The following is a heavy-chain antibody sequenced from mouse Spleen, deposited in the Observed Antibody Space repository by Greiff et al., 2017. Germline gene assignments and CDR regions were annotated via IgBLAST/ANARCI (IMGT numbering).Heavy chain of an antibody. V-gene: IGHV2-9*02. D-gene: IGHD2-10*02. CDR3: ARGGYGNPFDY. CDR2: IWAGGST. Sequence: VQLMESGPGLVAPSQSLSITCTVSGFSLTSYGVHWVRQPPGKGLEWLGVIWAGGSTNYNSALMSRLSISKDNSRSQVFLIMNSLQTEDTAMYYCARGGYGNPFDYWGQGTTLTVSS. J-gene: IGHJ2*01. CDR1: GFSLTSYG.